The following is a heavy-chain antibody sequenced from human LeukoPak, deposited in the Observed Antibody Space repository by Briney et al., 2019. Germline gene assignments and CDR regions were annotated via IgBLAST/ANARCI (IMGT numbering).Heavy chain of an antibody. CDR2: IYSGGST. Sequence: GGSLRLSCAASGFTVSSNYMSWVRQAPGKGLEWVSLIYSGGSTYYADSVKGRFTISRDNSKNILYLQMNSLRAEDTAVYYCARHRRYCSGTTCYSGHDYWGQGNLVTVSS. V-gene: IGHV3-53*01. CDR3: ARHRRYCSGTTCYSGHDY. D-gene: IGHD2-15*01. J-gene: IGHJ4*02. CDR1: GFTVSSNY.